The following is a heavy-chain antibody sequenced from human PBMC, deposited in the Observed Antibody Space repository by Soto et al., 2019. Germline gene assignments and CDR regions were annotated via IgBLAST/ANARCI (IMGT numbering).Heavy chain of an antibody. CDR2: ISYDGSNK. J-gene: IGHJ4*02. CDR3: AKNVAYYDSSGYYLD. CDR1: GFTFSSYG. D-gene: IGHD3-22*01. V-gene: IGHV3-30*18. Sequence: PGGSLRLSCAASGFTFSSYGMHWVRQAPGKGLEWVAVISYDGSNKYYADSVKGRFTISRDNSKNTLYLQMNSLRAEDTAVYYCAKNVAYYDSSGYYLDWGQGTLVTVSS.